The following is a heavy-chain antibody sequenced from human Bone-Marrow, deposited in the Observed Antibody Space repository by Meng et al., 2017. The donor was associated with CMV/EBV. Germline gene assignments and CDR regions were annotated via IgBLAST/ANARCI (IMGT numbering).Heavy chain of an antibody. V-gene: IGHV1-69*05. D-gene: IGHD3-9*01. CDR1: GGTFSSYA. CDR3: ARVRRVRYFDLDYYYGMDV. Sequence: SVKVSCKASGGTFSSYAISWVRQAPGQGLEWMGGIIPIFGTANYAQKFQGRVTITTDESTSTAYMELSSLRSEDTAVYYCARVRRVRYFDLDYYYGMDVWGQGTTVTVSS. CDR2: IIPIFGTA. J-gene: IGHJ6*02.